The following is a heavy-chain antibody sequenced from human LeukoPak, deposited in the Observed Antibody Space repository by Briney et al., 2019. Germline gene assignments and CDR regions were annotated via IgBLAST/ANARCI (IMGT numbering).Heavy chain of an antibody. CDR2: INCNSGGT. Sequence: ASVKVSCKAAGYTFTAYYMYWVRQAPGQGLEWMGWINCNSGGTNYAQKFQGRVTMTRDSSISTAYMELSRLRSDDTAVYYCARGLGDSSGYYYGEYNWFDPWGQGTLVTVSP. CDR1: GYTFTAYY. D-gene: IGHD3-22*01. CDR3: ARGLGDSSGYYYGEYNWFDP. J-gene: IGHJ5*02. V-gene: IGHV1-2*02.